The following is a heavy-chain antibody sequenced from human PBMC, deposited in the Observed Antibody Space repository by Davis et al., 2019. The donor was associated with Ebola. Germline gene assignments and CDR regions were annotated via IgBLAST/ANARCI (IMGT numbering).Heavy chain of an antibody. CDR3: ARDGYSNDWGDY. CDR2: IKQDGSEK. D-gene: IGHD6-19*01. Sequence: GGSLRLSCAASGFTFSSSWMSWVRQAPGKGLEWVANIKQDGSEKYYVDSVKGRFTVSRDNAKNSLYLQMNSLRAEDTAVYYCARDGYSNDWGDYWGQGTLVTVSS. V-gene: IGHV3-7*01. CDR1: GFTFSSSW. J-gene: IGHJ4*02.